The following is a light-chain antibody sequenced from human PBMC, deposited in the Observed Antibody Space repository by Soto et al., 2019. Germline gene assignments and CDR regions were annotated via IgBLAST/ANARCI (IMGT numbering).Light chain of an antibody. J-gene: IGKJ1*01. V-gene: IGKV1-5*03. CDR2: RSS. CDR1: QTINNY. Sequence: DIQMTQSPSTLSASVGDRVTITCRASQTINNYLTWYQQRPGKAPKLLRYRSSILQNGVTSRYSAGGSGTESTLAISSLQPDDVAXYYCEXYYIYATFGQGTRVEI. CDR3: EXYYIYAT.